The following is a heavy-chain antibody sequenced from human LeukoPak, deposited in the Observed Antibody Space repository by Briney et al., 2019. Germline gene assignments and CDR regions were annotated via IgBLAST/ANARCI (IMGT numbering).Heavy chain of an antibody. CDR1: GGSFSGYY. J-gene: IGHJ4*02. D-gene: IGHD6-19*01. Sequence: SETLSLTCAVYGGSFSGYYWSWIRQPPGKGLEWIGEINHSGSTNYNPSLKSRVTISVDTSKNQFSLKLSSVTAADTAVYYCARVSGWQWLTPRIDYWGQGTLVTVSS. V-gene: IGHV4-34*01. CDR3: ARVSGWQWLTPRIDY. CDR2: INHSGST.